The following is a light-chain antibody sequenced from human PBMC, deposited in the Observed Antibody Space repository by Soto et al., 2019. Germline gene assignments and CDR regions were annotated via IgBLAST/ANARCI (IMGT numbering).Light chain of an antibody. CDR2: DAS. J-gene: IGKJ1*01. Sequence: DILVNQGPSTLSESVGDRVTITCRASQSISSWLAWYQQKPGKAPKLLIYDASSLESGVPSRFSGSGSGTEFTLTISSLQPDDFATYYCQQYNSYWTFGQGTKVDI. CDR1: QSISSW. CDR3: QQYNSYWT. V-gene: IGKV1-5*01.